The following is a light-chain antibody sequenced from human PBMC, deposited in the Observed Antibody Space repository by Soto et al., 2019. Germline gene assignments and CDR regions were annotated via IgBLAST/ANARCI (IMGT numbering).Light chain of an antibody. CDR2: DAS. CDR3: QQYDNLPIT. Sequence: DIQMTQSPSSLSASVGDRVTITCQASQDISNYLNWYQQKPGEAPKLLIYDASNLETGVPSRFSGXGYGTDFTFTISSLQPEDIATYYCQQYDNLPITFGQGTRLEIK. CDR1: QDISNY. J-gene: IGKJ5*01. V-gene: IGKV1-33*01.